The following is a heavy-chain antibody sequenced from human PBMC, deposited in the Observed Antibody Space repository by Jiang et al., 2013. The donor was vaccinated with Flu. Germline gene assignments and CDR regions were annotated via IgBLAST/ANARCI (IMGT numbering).Heavy chain of an antibody. J-gene: IGHJ3*02. Sequence: YQSGSTYYNPSLKSRVTISVDTSKNQFSLNLSSVTAADTAVYYCTRLGIAASGYDAFDIWGQGTMVTVS. V-gene: IGHV4-30-2*04. CDR3: TRLGIAASGYDAFDI. D-gene: IGHD6-13*01. CDR2: YQSGST.